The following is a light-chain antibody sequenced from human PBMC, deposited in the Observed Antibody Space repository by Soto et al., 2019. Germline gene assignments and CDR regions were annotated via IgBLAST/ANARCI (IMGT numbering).Light chain of an antibody. CDR3: QQYDHPPYT. V-gene: IGKV1-33*01. CDR2: DAS. Sequence: DIQMTQSPSSLSASVGDRVSITCRASQSIGSSLNWYQQKPWKAPKLLIYDASNLERGVPSRFSGSGSGTDFSLTVDSLQPEDTATYYCQQYDHPPYTFGQGTKLEIK. CDR1: QSIGSS. J-gene: IGKJ2*01.